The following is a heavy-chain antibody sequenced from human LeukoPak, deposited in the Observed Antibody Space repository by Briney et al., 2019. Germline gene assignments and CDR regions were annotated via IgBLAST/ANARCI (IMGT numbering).Heavy chain of an antibody. CDR1: GFTFSSYG. CDR2: IRYDGSNK. D-gene: IGHD3-9*01. Sequence: GGSLRLSCAASGFTFSSYGMHWVRQAPGKGLEWVAFIRYDGSNKYYADSVKGRFTISRDNSKNTLYLQMNSLRAEDTAVYYCANTPDYDILTAFDYWGQGTLVTVSS. J-gene: IGHJ4*02. V-gene: IGHV3-30*02. CDR3: ANTPDYDILTAFDY.